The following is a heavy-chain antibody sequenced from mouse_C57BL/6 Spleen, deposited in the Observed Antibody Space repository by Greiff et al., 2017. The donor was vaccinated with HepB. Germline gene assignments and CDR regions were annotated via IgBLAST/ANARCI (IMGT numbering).Heavy chain of an antibody. J-gene: IGHJ2*01. D-gene: IGHD1-1*01. CDR3: ARLYYGSREDYFDY. CDR1: GYTFTDYY. V-gene: IGHV1-19*01. Sequence: EVQVVESGPVLVKPGASVKMSCKASGYTFTDYYMNWVKQSHGKSLEWIGVINPYNGGTSYNQKFKGKATLTVDKSSSTAYMELNSLTSEDSAVYYCARLYYGSREDYFDYWGQGTTLTVSS. CDR2: INPYNGGT.